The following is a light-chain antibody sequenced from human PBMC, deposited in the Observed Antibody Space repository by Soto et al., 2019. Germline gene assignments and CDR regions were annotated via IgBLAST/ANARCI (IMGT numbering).Light chain of an antibody. CDR2: DAS. CDR3: QQRSNWPPT. CDR1: PSVSSY. J-gene: IGKJ1*01. V-gene: IGKV3-11*01. Sequence: IVLTQSPATLSLSPGSRATLSCRASPSVSSYLAWYQQKPGQAPGLLIYDASNRATGIPARFSGSGSGTDFTLTISSLEPEDFAVYYCQQRSNWPPTFGQGTKVEI.